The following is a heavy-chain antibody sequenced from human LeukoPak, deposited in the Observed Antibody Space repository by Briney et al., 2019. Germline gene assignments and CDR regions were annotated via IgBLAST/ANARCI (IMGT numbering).Heavy chain of an antibody. D-gene: IGHD3-22*01. V-gene: IGHV3-15*01. CDR3: TTTPPYDSSGYHY. Sequence: GGSLRLSCAASGFTFSNAWMSWVRQAPGKGLEWVGRIKSKTDGGTTDYAAPVKGRFTISRDDSKNTLYLQMNSLKTEDTAVYYCTTTPPYDSSGYHYWGQGTLVTVSS. CDR2: IKSKTDGGTT. CDR1: GFTFSNAW. J-gene: IGHJ4*02.